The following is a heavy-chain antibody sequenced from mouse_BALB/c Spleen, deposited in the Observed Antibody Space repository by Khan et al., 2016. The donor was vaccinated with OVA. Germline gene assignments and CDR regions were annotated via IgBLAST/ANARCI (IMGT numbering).Heavy chain of an antibody. V-gene: IGHV5-6*01. Sequence: EVQLQESGGDLVKPGGSLKLSCAVSGFTFSTYGMSWVRQTPDKRLEWVAAISSGGSYTYYPGSVKGRFTISRDNANNTLYLQMSSLKSEDTAIYYCTRLAYYYNSEGFAYWGQGTLVTVSA. CDR2: ISSGGSYT. D-gene: IGHD1-1*01. J-gene: IGHJ3*01. CDR1: GFTFSTYG. CDR3: TRLAYYYNSEGFAY.